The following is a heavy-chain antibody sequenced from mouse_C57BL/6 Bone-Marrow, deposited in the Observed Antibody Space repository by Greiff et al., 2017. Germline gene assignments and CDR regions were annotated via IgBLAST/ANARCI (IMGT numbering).Heavy chain of an antibody. CDR2: IYPGGGYT. Sequence: VQRVESGAELVRPGTSVKMSCKASGYTFTNYWIGWAKQRPGHGLEWIGDIYPGGGYTNYNEKFKGKATLTADKSSSTAYMQFSSLTSEDSAIYYCARHGNYSAWFAYWGQGTLVTVSA. J-gene: IGHJ3*01. CDR3: ARHGNYSAWFAY. V-gene: IGHV1-63*01. D-gene: IGHD2-1*01. CDR1: GYTFTNYW.